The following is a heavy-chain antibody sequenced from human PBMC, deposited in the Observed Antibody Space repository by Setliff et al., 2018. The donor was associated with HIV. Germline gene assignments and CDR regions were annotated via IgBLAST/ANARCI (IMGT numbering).Heavy chain of an antibody. Sequence: SVKVSCKVSGDTFTRSTYTWVRRAPGQGLDWMGGIIPVLGIANYAQNFQGRVLLTADASTRTLYMELSSLTYDDTAVYYCAKEVGGSYALGSKVLDSWGQGTLVTVPQ. D-gene: IGHD3-16*01. CDR2: IIPVLGIA. J-gene: IGHJ4*02. CDR1: GDTFTRST. V-gene: IGHV1-69*10. CDR3: AKEVGGSYALGSKVLDS.